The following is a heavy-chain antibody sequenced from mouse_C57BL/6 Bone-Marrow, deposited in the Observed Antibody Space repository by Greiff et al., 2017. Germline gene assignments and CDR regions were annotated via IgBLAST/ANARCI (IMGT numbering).Heavy chain of an antibody. Sequence: EVQRVESGAELVRPGASVKLSCTASGFNIKDDYMHWVKQRPEQGLEWIGWIDPENGDTEYASKFQGKATRTADTSSNTAYLQLSSLTSEDTAVYYCLYYDYEAWFAYWGQGTLVTVSA. CDR1: GFNIKDDY. J-gene: IGHJ3*01. CDR2: IDPENGDT. V-gene: IGHV14-4*01. CDR3: LYYDYEAWFAY. D-gene: IGHD2-4*01.